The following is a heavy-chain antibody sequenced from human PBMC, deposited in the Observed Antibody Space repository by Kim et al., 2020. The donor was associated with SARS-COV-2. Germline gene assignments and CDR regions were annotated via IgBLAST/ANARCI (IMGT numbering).Heavy chain of an antibody. Sequence: IDYADSVRGRFNISRDNDKNSLYLQMNSLRAEETAVYYCARGPNYSPFDYWGQGTLVTVSS. CDR3: ARGPNYSPFDY. V-gene: IGHV3-48*03. J-gene: IGHJ4*02. CDR2: I. D-gene: IGHD4-4*01.